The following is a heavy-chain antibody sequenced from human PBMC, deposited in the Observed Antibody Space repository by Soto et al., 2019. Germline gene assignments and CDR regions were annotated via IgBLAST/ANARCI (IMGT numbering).Heavy chain of an antibody. V-gene: IGHV3-53*04. CDR2: IYSGGST. Sequence: EVQLVESGGGLVQPGGSLRLSCAASGFTVSSNYMSWVRQAPGKGLEWVSVIYSGGSTYYADSVKGRFTISRHNSKNTLYLQMNSLRAEDTAVYYCAREYNMVRGVAANYYYYYYMDVWGKGTPVTVSS. CDR1: GFTVSSNY. J-gene: IGHJ6*03. D-gene: IGHD3-10*01. CDR3: AREYNMVRGVAANYYYYYYMDV.